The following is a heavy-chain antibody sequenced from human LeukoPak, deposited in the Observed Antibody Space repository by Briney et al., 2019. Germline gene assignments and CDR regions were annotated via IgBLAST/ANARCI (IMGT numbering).Heavy chain of an antibody. Sequence: GGSLRLSCAASGITFSSYSMNWVRQAPGKGLEWVTSISSSSSYIYYADSVKGRFTISRDNAKNSLYLQMNSLRAEDTAVYYCARFPSDYDSSGYYYVDFDYWGQGTLVTVSS. J-gene: IGHJ4*02. V-gene: IGHV3-21*01. D-gene: IGHD3-22*01. CDR2: ISSSSSYI. CDR1: GITFSSYS. CDR3: ARFPSDYDSSGYYYVDFDY.